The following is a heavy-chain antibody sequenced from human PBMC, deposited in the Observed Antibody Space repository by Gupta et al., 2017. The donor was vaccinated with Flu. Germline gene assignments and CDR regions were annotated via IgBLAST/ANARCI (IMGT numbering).Heavy chain of an antibody. V-gene: IGHV3-21*01. CDR1: GFTFSSYS. CDR3: ARDTADIVVVGTTTVNHWGLDAFDI. J-gene: IGHJ3*02. CDR2: ISRSSSYI. Sequence: EVQLVESGGGLVKPGGSLSLSCAASGFTFSSYSMNWFRQAPGKGLEWVSSISRSSSYIYYADSVKGRFTISRDNAKNSLYLQMNSLRAEDTAVYYCARDTADIVVVGTTTVNHWGLDAFDIWGQGTMVTVSS. D-gene: IGHD2-2*01.